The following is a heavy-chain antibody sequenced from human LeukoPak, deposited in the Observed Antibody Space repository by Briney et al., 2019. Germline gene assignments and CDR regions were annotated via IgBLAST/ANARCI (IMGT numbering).Heavy chain of an antibody. CDR2: ISPYHGKA. V-gene: IGHV1-18*01. J-gene: IGHJ4*02. Sequence: ASVKVSCKTSGYRFSTYGISWVRQAPGQGLEWMGWISPYHGKANYSPKFQGRINMTTDTSTNTASMDLNRLTSDDTGVYYCAIQEVPGASYWGQGTLVIVSS. CDR1: GYRFSTYG. D-gene: IGHD1-1*01. CDR3: AIQEVPGASY.